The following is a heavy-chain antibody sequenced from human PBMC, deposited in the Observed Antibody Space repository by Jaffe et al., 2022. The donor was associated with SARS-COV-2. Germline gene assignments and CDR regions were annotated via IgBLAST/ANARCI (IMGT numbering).Heavy chain of an antibody. J-gene: IGHJ2*01. CDR1: GFTFSSYA. D-gene: IGHD6-19*01. CDR2: ISGSGGST. Sequence: EVQLLESGGGLVQPGGSLRLSCAASGFTFSSYAMSWVRQAPGKGLEWVSAISGSGGSTYYADSVKGRFTISRDNSKNTLYLQMNSLRAEDTAVYYCAKDGADDSSGWETHYWYFDLWGRGTLVTVSS. CDR3: AKDGADDSSGWETHYWYFDL. V-gene: IGHV3-23*01.